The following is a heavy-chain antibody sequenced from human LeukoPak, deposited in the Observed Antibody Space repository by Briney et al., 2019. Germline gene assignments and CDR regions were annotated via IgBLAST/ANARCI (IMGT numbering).Heavy chain of an antibody. CDR2: INPAGSET. Sequence: GGSLRLSCAASGFSFSAYWMTWVRQAPGTGLEWVANINPAGSETYYVDPVKGRFTISRDNAKNSLYLQMNSLRAEDTALCYCARHQYSSGWYGDLGYWGQGTLVTVSS. V-gene: IGHV3-7*03. D-gene: IGHD6-19*01. CDR3: ARHQYSSGWYGDLGY. J-gene: IGHJ4*02. CDR1: GFSFSAYW.